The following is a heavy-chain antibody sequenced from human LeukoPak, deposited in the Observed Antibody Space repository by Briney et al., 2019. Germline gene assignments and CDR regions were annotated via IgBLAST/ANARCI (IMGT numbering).Heavy chain of an antibody. CDR1: GYTFTGHY. CDR3: ARADNSYYYDSSGYYYFGDAFDI. CDR2: INPNSGGT. V-gene: IGHV1-2*02. J-gene: IGHJ3*02. D-gene: IGHD3-22*01. Sequence: ASVKVSCKASGYTFTGHYMHWVRQAPGQGLEWVGWINPNSGGTNYAQKFQGRVTMTRDTSISTVYMELSSLRSEDTAVYYCARADNSYYYDSSGYYYFGDAFDIWGQGTMVTVSS.